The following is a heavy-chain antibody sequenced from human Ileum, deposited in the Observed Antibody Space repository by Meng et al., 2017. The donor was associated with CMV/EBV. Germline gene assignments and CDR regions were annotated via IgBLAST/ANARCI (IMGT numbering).Heavy chain of an antibody. CDR2: IDPSGGST. Sequence: YPCPTSYFPWVRQAPGQGLEWMGRIDPSGGSTTYTHKFQGRVTMTRDTSTSTVYMEMSNLRSEDTAVYYCARTVGYAYSGSGSYCNYWGQGTLVTVSS. V-gene: IGHV1-46*01. J-gene: IGHJ4*02. CDR1: YPCPTSY. D-gene: IGHD3-10*01. CDR3: ARTVGYAYSGSGSYCNY.